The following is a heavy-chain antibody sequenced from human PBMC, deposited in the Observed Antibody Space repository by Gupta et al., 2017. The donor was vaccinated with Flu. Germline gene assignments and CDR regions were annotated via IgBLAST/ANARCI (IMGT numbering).Heavy chain of an antibody. J-gene: IGHJ4*02. Sequence: QVQLQQAGPGLVKPSQTLSLTCAISGDSVSNNSAVWHWIRQSPSRGLEWLGRTYCRSNCYSDYAVSLKSRITINADSSQNPFSLQLNSVTPEDTAVYYCARTVAGANNFDYWGQGTLVTVSS. CDR2: TYCRSNCYS. CDR1: GDSVSNNSAV. V-gene: IGHV6-1*01. D-gene: IGHD6-19*01. CDR3: ARTVAGANNFDY.